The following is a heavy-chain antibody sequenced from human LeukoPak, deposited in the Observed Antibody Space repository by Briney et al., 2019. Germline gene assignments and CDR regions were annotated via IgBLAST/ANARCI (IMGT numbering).Heavy chain of an antibody. V-gene: IGHV1-24*01. J-gene: IGHJ4*02. D-gene: IGHD3-9*01. Sequence: GASVKVSGKVSGYTLTELSMHWVRQAPGNGLEWMGGFDPEDGETIYAQKFQGRVTMTEDTSTDTAYMELSSLRSEDTAVYYCATGGGYDILTGFVYWGQGTLVTVSS. CDR1: GYTLTELS. CDR3: ATGGGYDILTGFVY. CDR2: FDPEDGET.